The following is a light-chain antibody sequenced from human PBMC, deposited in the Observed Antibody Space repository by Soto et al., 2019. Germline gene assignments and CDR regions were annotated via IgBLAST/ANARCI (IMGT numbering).Light chain of an antibody. CDR1: QSINSW. V-gene: IGKV1-5*03. J-gene: IGKJ1*01. Sequence: DIQMTQSPSTLSASVGDRVTITCRASQSINSWLAWYQQKPGKAPKLLIYKASSLESGVPSGFSGSGSGTEFTLTISSLQPDDFATYYCQQYHTFAWTFGQGTKVEIK. CDR3: QQYHTFAWT. CDR2: KAS.